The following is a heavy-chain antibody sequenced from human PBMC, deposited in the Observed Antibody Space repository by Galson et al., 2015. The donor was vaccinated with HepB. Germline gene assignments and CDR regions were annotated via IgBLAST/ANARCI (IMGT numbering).Heavy chain of an antibody. J-gene: IGHJ3*02. D-gene: IGHD1-26*01. CDR2: IYYSGGT. Sequence: LSLTCTVSGGSISSSSYYWGWIRQPPGKGLEWIGSIYYSGGTYYNPSLKSRVTISVDTSKNQFSLKLSSVTAADTAVYYCARRRAVGARRAFDIWGQGTMVTVSS. CDR1: GGSISSSSYY. CDR3: ARRRAVGARRAFDI. V-gene: IGHV4-39*01.